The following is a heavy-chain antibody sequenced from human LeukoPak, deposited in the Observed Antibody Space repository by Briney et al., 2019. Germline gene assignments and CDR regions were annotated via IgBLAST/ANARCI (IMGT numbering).Heavy chain of an antibody. Sequence: PSETLSLTCTVSGGSISSGGYYWSWIRQHPGKGLEWIGYIYYSGSTYYNPSLKSRVTISVDTSKNQLSLKLSSATAADTAVYYCAREVLPGYSGDYWGQGTLVTVSS. CDR3: AREVLPGYSGDY. J-gene: IGHJ4*02. CDR1: GGSISSGGYY. CDR2: IYYSGST. D-gene: IGHD5-12*01. V-gene: IGHV4-31*03.